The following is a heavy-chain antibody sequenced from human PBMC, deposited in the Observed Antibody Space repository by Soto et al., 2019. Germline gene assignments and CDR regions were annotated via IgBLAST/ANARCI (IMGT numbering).Heavy chain of an antibody. V-gene: IGHV4-39*01. Sequence: SETLSLTCTVSGGSISSSSYYWGWIRQPPGKGLEWIGSIYYSGSTYYNPSLKSRVTISVDTSKNQFSLKLSSVTAADTAVYHCARHASEDYDILTGYPGNFDYWGQGTLVTVSS. D-gene: IGHD3-9*01. CDR1: GGSISSSSYY. CDR3: ARHASEDYDILTGYPGNFDY. CDR2: IYYSGST. J-gene: IGHJ4*02.